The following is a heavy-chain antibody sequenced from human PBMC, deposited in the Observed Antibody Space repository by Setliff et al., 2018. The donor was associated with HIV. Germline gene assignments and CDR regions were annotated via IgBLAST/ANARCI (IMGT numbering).Heavy chain of an antibody. CDR3: VRVRGITMIVVVIHDAFDI. CDR1: GFTFSSYW. Sequence: GGSLRLSCAASGFTFSSYWMSWVRQAPGKGLEWVANIKQDGSEKYYVDSVKGRFTISRDNAKNSLYLQMNSLRAEDTAVYYCVRVRGITMIVVVIHDAFDIWGQGTMVTVSS. D-gene: IGHD3-22*01. V-gene: IGHV3-7*01. J-gene: IGHJ3*02. CDR2: IKQDGSEK.